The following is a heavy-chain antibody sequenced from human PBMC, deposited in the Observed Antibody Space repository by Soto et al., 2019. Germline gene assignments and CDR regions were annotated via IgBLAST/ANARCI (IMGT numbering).Heavy chain of an antibody. Sequence: WASVKVSCKASGYTFTRYSINWVRQAPGQGLEWMGWISSYAQKFQGRVTMTTDTSTSTAYMELRSLRSDDTAVYYCARESSLSFGMDVWGQGTTVTVSS. D-gene: IGHD6-6*01. CDR1: GYTFTRYS. CDR3: ARESSLSFGMDV. V-gene: IGHV1-18*01. J-gene: IGHJ6*02. CDR2: ISS.